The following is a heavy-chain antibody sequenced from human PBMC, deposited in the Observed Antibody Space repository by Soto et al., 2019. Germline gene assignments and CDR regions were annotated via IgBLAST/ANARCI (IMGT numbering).Heavy chain of an antibody. CDR3: ARALGWRDAFDI. V-gene: IGHV3-7*01. CDR2: IKQEGREK. CDR1: GFSFSSYW. J-gene: IGHJ3*02. D-gene: IGHD6-19*01. Sequence: EVQLVESGGDLVQPGGSLRLSCAASGFSFSSYWMGWVRQAPGKGLEWVANIKQEGREKYYVDSVKGRFTISRDNADNPLYLQMNSLRAEDTAVYYCARALGWRDAFDICGQGTMVTVSS.